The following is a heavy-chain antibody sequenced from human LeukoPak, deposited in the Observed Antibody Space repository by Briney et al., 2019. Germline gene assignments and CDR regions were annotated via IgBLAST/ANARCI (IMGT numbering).Heavy chain of an antibody. CDR1: GFTVSSNY. CDR2: IYSGGST. J-gene: IGHJ5*02. D-gene: IGHD6-13*01. Sequence: GGSLRLSCAASGFTVSSNYMSWVRQAPGKGLEWVSVIYSGGSTYYADSVKGRFTISRDDSKNTAYLQMNSLKTEDTAVYYCGWSLFNSNWFDPWGQGTLVTVSS. V-gene: IGHV3-53*01. CDR3: GWSLFNSNWFDP.